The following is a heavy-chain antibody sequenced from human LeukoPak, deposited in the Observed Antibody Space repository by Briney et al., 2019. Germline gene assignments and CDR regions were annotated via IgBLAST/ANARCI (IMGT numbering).Heavy chain of an antibody. Sequence: ASVKVSCKASGYIFTGYYIHWVRQAPGQGLEWMGWINPNSGGTNFAPKFHGRVSMTRDTSLSTAYMELSSLRSDDTAVYYCARGDKKENLSGPSGYFDPWGQGSLVTVSS. CDR1: GYIFTGYY. CDR3: ARGDKKENLSGPSGYFDP. J-gene: IGHJ5*02. D-gene: IGHD3-10*01. CDR2: INPNSGGT. V-gene: IGHV1-2*02.